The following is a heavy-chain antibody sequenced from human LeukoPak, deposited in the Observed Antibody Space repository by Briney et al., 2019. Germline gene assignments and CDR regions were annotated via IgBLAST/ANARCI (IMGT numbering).Heavy chain of an antibody. CDR1: GFTFSSYW. D-gene: IGHD6-6*01. V-gene: IGHV3-7*04. CDR3: ARDVRPAY. Sequence: GGSLRLSCAVSGFTFSSYWMSWVRQAPGEGLEWVANIKQDGTEKYYMDSVKGRFSISRDNAKNSLYLQMNALRAEDTAVYYCARDVRPAYWGQGTLVTVST. J-gene: IGHJ4*02. CDR2: IKQDGTEK.